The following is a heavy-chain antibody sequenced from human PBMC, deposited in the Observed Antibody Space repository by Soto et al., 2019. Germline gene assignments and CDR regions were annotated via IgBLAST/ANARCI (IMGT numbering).Heavy chain of an antibody. D-gene: IGHD1-26*01. CDR1: GFTFSSYS. Sequence: GGSLRLSCAASGFTFSSYSMNWVRQAPGKGLEWVSSISSSSRHIYYADSVEGRFTISRDNAKNSLYLQMNSLRAEDTAMYFCARDPSDLWEPDQYFPHWGQGTLVTVSS. V-gene: IGHV3-21*01. J-gene: IGHJ1*01. CDR3: ARDPSDLWEPDQYFPH. CDR2: ISSSSRHI.